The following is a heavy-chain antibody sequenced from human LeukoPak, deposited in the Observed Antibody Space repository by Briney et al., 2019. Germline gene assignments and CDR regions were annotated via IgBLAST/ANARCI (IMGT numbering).Heavy chain of an antibody. CDR1: GFTFSACP. CDR3: AREIQGDYDY. D-gene: IGHD2-21*01. V-gene: IGHV3-64*01. CDR2: ISDDGSRT. J-gene: IGHJ4*02. Sequence: GGSLRLSCAASGFTFSACPMHWVRQAPGKGLESVSAISDDGSRTYYASSVKGRFTISRDNSKNTLDLQMGSLRVEDMGVYYCAREIQGDYDYWGQGTLVTVCS.